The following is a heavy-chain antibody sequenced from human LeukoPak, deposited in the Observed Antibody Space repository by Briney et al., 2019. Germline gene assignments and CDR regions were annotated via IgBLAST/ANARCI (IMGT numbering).Heavy chain of an antibody. CDR2: INPNGGVT. J-gene: IGHJ4*02. V-gene: IGHV1-2*06. CDR1: GYTFSDYY. CDR3: ARQSEPKGDY. Sequence: ASVKVSCKASGYTFSDYYIHWVRQAPGQGLEWMGRINPNGGVTNYAKNFQGRVTITRDTSISTASMELSSLRSDDTAVYYCARQSEPKGDYWGQGTLVTVSS.